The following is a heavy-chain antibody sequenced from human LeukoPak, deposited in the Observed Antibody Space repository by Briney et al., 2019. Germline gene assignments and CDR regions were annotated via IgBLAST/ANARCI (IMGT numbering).Heavy chain of an antibody. D-gene: IGHD3-22*01. CDR3: ARGRITIIARRGAFDY. V-gene: IGHV4-34*01. CDR2: INHSGST. CDR1: GGSFSGYY. Sequence: SETLSLTCAVYGGSFSGYYWSWIRQPPGKGREWIGEINHSGSTNYNPSLKSRVTISVDTSKNQFALKLSSVTAADTAVYYCARGRITIIARRGAFDYWGQGTLVTVSS. J-gene: IGHJ4*02.